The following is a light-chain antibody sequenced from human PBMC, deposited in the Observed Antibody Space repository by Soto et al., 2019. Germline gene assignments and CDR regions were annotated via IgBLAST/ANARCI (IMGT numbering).Light chain of an antibody. J-gene: IGKJ4*01. V-gene: IGKV1-27*01. CDR3: QKYNSAPLT. Sequence: DLQMTQSPSSLSASLGDRVTITCRASQGIGVYLAWFQQKPGNVPRLLIYAASTLQSGCPSRFSGSGSGTDFTLTISSLQPEDVATYYCQKYNSAPLTFGGGTKVEIK. CDR2: AAS. CDR1: QGIGVY.